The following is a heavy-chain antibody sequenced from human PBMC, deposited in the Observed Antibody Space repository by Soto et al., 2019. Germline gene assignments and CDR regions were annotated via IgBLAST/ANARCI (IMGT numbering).Heavy chain of an antibody. Sequence: SETLSLTCTVSGGSISSYYWSWIRQPPGKGLEWIGYIYYSGSTNYNPSLKSRVTISVDTSKNQFSLKLSSVTAADTAVYYCARGMVVVTAIPNYGMDVWGQGTTVTVSS. CDR1: GGSISSYY. CDR2: IYYSGST. V-gene: IGHV4-59*01. D-gene: IGHD2-21*02. CDR3: ARGMVVVTAIPNYGMDV. J-gene: IGHJ6*02.